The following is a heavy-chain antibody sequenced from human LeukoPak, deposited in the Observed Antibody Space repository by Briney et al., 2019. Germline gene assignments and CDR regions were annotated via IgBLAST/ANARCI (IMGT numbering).Heavy chain of an antibody. V-gene: IGHV3-30*18. CDR3: AKAPAAAGNKGLPHDY. CDR1: GFTFSSYG. CDR2: ISYDGSNK. J-gene: IGHJ4*02. Sequence: RSLRLSCAASGFTFSSYGMHWVRQAPGKGLEWVAVISYDGSNKYYADSVKGRFTISRDNSKNTLYLQMNSLRAEDTAVYYCAKAPAAAGNKGLPHDYWGQGTLVTVSS. D-gene: IGHD6-13*01.